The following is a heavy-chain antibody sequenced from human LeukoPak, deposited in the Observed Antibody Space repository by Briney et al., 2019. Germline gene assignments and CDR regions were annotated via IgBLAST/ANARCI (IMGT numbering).Heavy chain of an antibody. CDR1: GFTFSSYA. D-gene: IGHD6-19*01. CDR2: ISGSGGST. J-gene: IGHJ4*02. V-gene: IGHV3-23*01. CDR3: AKALSSGWSPGGFDY. Sequence: GGSLRLSCAASGFTFSSYAMSWVRQAPGKGLEWVSAISGSGGSTYYADSVKGRFTISRDNSKNTLYLQMNSLRAEDTAVYYCAKALSSGWSPGGFDYWGQGTLVTVSS.